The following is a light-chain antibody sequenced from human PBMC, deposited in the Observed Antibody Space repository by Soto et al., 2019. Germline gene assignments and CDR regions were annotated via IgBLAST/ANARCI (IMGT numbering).Light chain of an antibody. J-gene: IGKJ2*01. CDR3: QHYGSSPPNT. CDR1: QSVTSNY. CDR2: GAS. V-gene: IGKV3-20*01. Sequence: EIVLTQSPGTLSLSPGERATLSCRATQSVTSNYLAWYQQRPGQAPRLLIYGASIRATGIPDRFSGSGSGADFTLTISRLELEDFAVYYCQHYGSSPPNTFGQGTKLEIK.